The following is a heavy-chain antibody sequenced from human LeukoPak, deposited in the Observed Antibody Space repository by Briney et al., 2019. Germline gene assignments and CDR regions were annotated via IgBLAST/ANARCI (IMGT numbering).Heavy chain of an antibody. CDR1: GFTFSSYS. V-gene: IGHV3-21*01. J-gene: IGHJ6*02. Sequence: GGSLRLSCAASGFTFSSYSMNWVRQAPGKGLEWVSSISSSSSYIYYADSVKGRFTISRDNAKNSLYLQMNSLRAEDTAVYYCARERPHYDILTGATTRYGMDVWGQGTTVTVSS. D-gene: IGHD3-9*01. CDR3: ARERPHYDILTGATTRYGMDV. CDR2: ISSSSSYI.